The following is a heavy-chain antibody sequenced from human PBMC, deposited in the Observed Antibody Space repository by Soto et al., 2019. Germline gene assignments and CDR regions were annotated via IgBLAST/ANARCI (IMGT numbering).Heavy chain of an antibody. CDR1: GFSFSSYS. D-gene: IGHD3-10*01. J-gene: IGHJ4*02. Sequence: EGQLVESGGGLVKPGGSLRLSCAASGFSFSSYSLNWVRQAPGKGLEWVSSITSSSTYIHYADSVKGRFTISRDNAKNSLYLQMNSLRSEDTAVYDCARDNNVFDAGSGVDYWGRGTLVTVAS. V-gene: IGHV3-21*01. CDR2: ITSSSTYI. CDR3: ARDNNVFDAGSGVDY.